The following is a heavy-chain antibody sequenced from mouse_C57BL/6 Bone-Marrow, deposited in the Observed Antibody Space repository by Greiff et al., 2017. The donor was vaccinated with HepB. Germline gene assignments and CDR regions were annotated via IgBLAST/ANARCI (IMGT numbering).Heavy chain of an antibody. CDR1: GYAFTNYL. CDR3: AYYSNYGFAY. V-gene: IGHV1-54*01. J-gene: IGHJ3*01. D-gene: IGHD2-5*01. CDR2: INPGSGGT. Sequence: VQLQQSGAELVRPGTSVKVSCKASGYAFTNYLIEWVKQRPGQGLEWIGVINPGSGGTNYNEKFKGKATLTADKSSSTAYMQLSSLPSEDSAVYFCAYYSNYGFAYWGQGTLVTVSA.